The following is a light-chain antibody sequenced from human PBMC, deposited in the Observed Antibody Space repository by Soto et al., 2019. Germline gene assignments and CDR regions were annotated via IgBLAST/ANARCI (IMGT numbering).Light chain of an antibody. Sequence: DFQMTQSPSTLSASVGDRVTITCRASQNIRSRLAWYQQKPGKAPKLLIYKASTLKSGVPSRFSGSGSGTEFTLTISGLQPDDFATYYCQHYNSYSEAFGQGTKVDIK. CDR1: QNIRSR. J-gene: IGKJ1*01. CDR3: QHYNSYSEA. CDR2: KAS. V-gene: IGKV1-5*03.